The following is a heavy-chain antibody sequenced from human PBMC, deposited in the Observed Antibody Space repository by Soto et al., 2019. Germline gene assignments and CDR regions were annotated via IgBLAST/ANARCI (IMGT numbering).Heavy chain of an antibody. J-gene: IGHJ5*02. CDR3: ARDSINCSSTSCYVGWFDP. CDR1: GGSVSSTSYY. CDR2: IYYSGST. Sequence: TSETLSLTCTVSGGSVSSTSYYWSWIRQPPGKGLEWIGYIYYSGSTNYNPSLKSRVTISVGTSKNQFSLKLSSVTAADTAVYYCARDSINCSSTSCYVGWFDPWGQGTLVTVSS. V-gene: IGHV4-61*01. D-gene: IGHD2-2*01.